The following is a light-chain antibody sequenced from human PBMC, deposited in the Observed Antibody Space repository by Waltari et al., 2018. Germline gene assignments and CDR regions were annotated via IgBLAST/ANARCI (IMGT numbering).Light chain of an antibody. CDR2: NVS. CDR3: CSYAGNYLRV. CDR1: SSDAGGYNY. V-gene: IGLV2-11*01. Sequence: QSALTQPRSLSGSPRQSVTISCTGTSSDAGGYNYVSWYQQYPGRAPKVVIYNVSKRPSGVPDRFSGSKSGNTAYLTISGLQAEDEADYYCCSYAGNYLRVFGGGTRLTVL. J-gene: IGLJ3*02.